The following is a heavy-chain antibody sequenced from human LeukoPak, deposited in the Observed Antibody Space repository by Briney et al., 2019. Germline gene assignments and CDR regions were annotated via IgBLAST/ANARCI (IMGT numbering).Heavy chain of an antibody. Sequence: PSETLSLTCTVSGGSISSYYWSWIRQPPGKGLEWIGYIYYSGSTNYNPSLKSRVTISVDTSKNQFSLKLSSVTAADTAVYYCARHFGGNWYYYGSGSHKRIFDYWGQGTLVTVSS. CDR1: GGSISSYY. V-gene: IGHV4-59*01. J-gene: IGHJ4*02. CDR2: IYYSGST. CDR3: ARHFGGNWYYYGSGSHKRIFDY. D-gene: IGHD3-10*01.